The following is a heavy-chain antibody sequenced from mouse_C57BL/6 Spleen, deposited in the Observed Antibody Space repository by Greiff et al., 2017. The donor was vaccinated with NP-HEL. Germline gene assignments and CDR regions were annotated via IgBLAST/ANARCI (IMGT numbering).Heavy chain of an antibody. CDR2: ISNGGGST. CDR1: GFTFSDYC. J-gene: IGHJ1*03. CDR3: ARHRTGRGYWYFDV. Sequence: EVKLQESGGGLVQPGGSLKLSCAASGFTFSDYCMYWVRQTPEKRLEWVGYISNGGGSTYYPDNVKGRVTISRDNAKITLYLQTCRLKSGDTAMDYCARHRTGRGYWYFDVWGTGTTVTVSS. V-gene: IGHV5-12*01. D-gene: IGHD4-1*01.